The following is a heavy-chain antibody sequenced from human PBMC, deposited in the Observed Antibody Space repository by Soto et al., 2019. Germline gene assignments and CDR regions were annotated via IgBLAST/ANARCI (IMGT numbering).Heavy chain of an antibody. V-gene: IGHV4-39*07. D-gene: IGHD2-15*01. CDR3: ARGGSCSGGSCYFRVYYYYYGMDV. J-gene: IGHJ6*02. CDR2: IYYSGST. Sequence: PSETLSLTCTVSGDSISSSSYYWGWIRQPPGKGLEWIGSIYYSGSTYYNPSLKSRVTISVDTSKNQFSLKLSPVTAADTAVYYCARGGSCSGGSCYFRVYYYYYGMDVWGQGTTVTVSS. CDR1: GDSISSSSYY.